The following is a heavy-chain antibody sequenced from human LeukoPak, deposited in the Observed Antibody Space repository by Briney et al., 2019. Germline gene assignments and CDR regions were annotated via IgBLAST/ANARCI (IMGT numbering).Heavy chain of an antibody. Sequence: SQTLSLTCAVSGGSISSGGYSWSWIRQPPGKGLEWIGYIYHSGSTYYNPSLKSRATILVDRSKNQFSLKLSSVTAADTAVYYCARGVGEWQDAFDIWGQGTMVTVSS. CDR1: GGSISSGGYS. CDR2: IYHSGST. D-gene: IGHD1-26*01. CDR3: ARGVGEWQDAFDI. V-gene: IGHV4-30-2*01. J-gene: IGHJ3*02.